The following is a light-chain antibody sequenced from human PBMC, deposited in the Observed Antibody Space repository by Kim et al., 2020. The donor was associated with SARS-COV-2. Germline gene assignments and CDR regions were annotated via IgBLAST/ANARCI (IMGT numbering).Light chain of an antibody. V-gene: IGLV3-19*01. CDR1: SLRNYY. CDR3: SSRDTKGVT. Sequence: SSELTQDPAVSVALGQTVRITCQGDSLRNYYASWYQQKPRQAPLLVIYGANSRPSGIPGRFSGSSSGNTASLAITGAQAEDEADYYCSSRDTKGVTFGGGTRLTVL. CDR2: GAN. J-gene: IGLJ2*01.